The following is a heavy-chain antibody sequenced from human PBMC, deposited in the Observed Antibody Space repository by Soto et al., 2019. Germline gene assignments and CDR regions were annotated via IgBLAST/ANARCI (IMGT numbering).Heavy chain of an antibody. Sequence: ASVKVSCKAPGYTFTSYDINWVRQATGQDFEWMGWMNPNSGNTAYEQKFQGRVTMTRDTSKSTAFMELSSLTSEDTAVYYCARGPRNWGVDYWGQGTLVTVSS. V-gene: IGHV1-8*01. CDR1: GYTFTSYD. CDR2: MNPNSGNT. J-gene: IGHJ4*02. D-gene: IGHD7-27*01. CDR3: ARGPRNWGVDY.